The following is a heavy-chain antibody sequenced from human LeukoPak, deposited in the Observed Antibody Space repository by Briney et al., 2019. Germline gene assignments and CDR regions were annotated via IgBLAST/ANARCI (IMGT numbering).Heavy chain of an antibody. CDR3: AMTWELLRQDAFDI. V-gene: IGHV5-51*01. J-gene: IGHJ3*02. CDR1: GFTFSSYA. Sequence: GGSLRLSCAASGFTFSSYAMSWVRQMPGKGLEWMGIIYPGDSDTRYSPSFQGQVTISADKSISTAYLQWSSLKASDTAMYYCAMTWELLRQDAFDIWGQGTMVTVSS. D-gene: IGHD1-26*01. CDR2: IYPGDSDT.